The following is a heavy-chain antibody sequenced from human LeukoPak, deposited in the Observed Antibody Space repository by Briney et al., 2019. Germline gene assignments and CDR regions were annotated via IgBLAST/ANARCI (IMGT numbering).Heavy chain of an antibody. V-gene: IGHV1-69*13. J-gene: IGHJ4*02. D-gene: IGHD4-17*01. CDR3: ARAYGDYSSPPTYFDY. CDR1: GGTFISYA. CDR2: IIPIFGTA. Sequence: SAKVSCKASGGTFISYAISWVRQAPGQGLEWMGGIIPIFGTANYAQKFQGRVTITADESTSTAYMELSSLRSEDTAVYYCARAYGDYSSPPTYFDYWGQGTLVTVSS.